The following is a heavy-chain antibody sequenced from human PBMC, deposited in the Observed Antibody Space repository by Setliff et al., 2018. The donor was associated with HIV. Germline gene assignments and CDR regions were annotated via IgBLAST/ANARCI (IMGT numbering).Heavy chain of an antibody. CDR3: ARVSRDIVVVIAAGYFDF. D-gene: IGHD2-15*01. V-gene: IGHV3-66*01. CDR2: IYKIGST. CDR1: GFSVSTKY. Sequence: GGSLRLSCAASGFSVSTKYMSWVRQAPGKGLEWVSVIYKIGSTFYADSVKGRFTISRDTSKNTLYLQMNNLRAEDTAVYYCARVSRDIVVVIAAGYFDFWGPGTLVTVSS. J-gene: IGHJ4*02.